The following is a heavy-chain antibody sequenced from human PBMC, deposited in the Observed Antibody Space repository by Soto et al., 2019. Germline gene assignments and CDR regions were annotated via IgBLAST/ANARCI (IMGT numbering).Heavy chain of an antibody. J-gene: IGHJ4*02. V-gene: IGHV1-24*01. D-gene: IGHD3-10*01. CDR2: FDPEDGET. Sequence: ASVKVSCKVSGYTLTELSMHWVRQAPGKGLEWMGGFDPEDGETIYAQKFQGRVTMTEDTSTDTAYMELSSLRSEDTAVYYCATGRGMVRGVIPFDYWGQGTLVTVSS. CDR1: GYTLTELS. CDR3: ATGRGMVRGVIPFDY.